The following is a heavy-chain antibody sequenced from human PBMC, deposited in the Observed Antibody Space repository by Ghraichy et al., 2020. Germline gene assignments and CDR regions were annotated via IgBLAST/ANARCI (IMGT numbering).Heavy chain of an antibody. CDR2: IKQDGSET. CDR1: GFNFTASW. V-gene: IGHV3-7*03. D-gene: IGHD5-24*01. Sequence: GGSLRLSCAASGFNFTASWMNWVRQAPGKGLEWVAVIKQDGSETYHVDSVKGRLTISRDNAKNSLYLQMNSLRVEDTAVYYCARDRAYKSFDYWGQGILVSVSS. J-gene: IGHJ4*02. CDR3: ARDRAYKSFDY.